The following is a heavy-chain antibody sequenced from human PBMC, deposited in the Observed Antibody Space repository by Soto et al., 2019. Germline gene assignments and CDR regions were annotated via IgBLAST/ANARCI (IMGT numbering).Heavy chain of an antibody. CDR3: AKDMGKYYYDSSGYHYFVY. CDR2: ISGSGGST. D-gene: IGHD3-22*01. V-gene: IGHV3-23*01. J-gene: IGHJ4*02. Sequence: EVQLLESGGGLVQPGGSLRLSCAASGFTFSSYAMSWVRQAPGKGLEWVSAISGSGGSTYYADSVKGRFTISRDNSKNTLYLQMNSLRAEDTAVYYCAKDMGKYYYDSSGYHYFVYWGQGTLVTVSS. CDR1: GFTFSSYA.